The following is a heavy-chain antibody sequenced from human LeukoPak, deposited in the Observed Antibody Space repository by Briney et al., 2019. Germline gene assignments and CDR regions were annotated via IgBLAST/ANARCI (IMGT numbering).Heavy chain of an antibody. J-gene: IGHJ2*01. Sequence: PSQTLSLTCTVSGGSISSGSYYWSWIRQPAGKGLEWIGRIYTSGSTNYNPSLKSRVTISVDTSKNQFSLKLSSVTAADTAMYYCARTRGYFDLWGRGTLVTVSS. CDR2: IYTSGST. V-gene: IGHV4-61*02. CDR1: GGSISSGSYY. CDR3: ARTRGYFDL.